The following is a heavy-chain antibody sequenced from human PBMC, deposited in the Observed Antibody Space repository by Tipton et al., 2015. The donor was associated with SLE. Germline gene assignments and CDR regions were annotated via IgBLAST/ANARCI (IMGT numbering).Heavy chain of an antibody. V-gene: IGHV4-4*07. J-gene: IGHJ5*02. D-gene: IGHD5-18*01. Sequence: TLSLTCTVSGGSIRSYDWSWIRQPAGKGLEWIGRINSSGSTNYNSSLKSRVTMSVDTSKRQFSLNLSSVTAADTAVYYCARLHGYSYGLNWFDPWGQGTLISVSS. CDR1: GGSIRSYD. CDR2: INSSGST. CDR3: ARLHGYSYGLNWFDP.